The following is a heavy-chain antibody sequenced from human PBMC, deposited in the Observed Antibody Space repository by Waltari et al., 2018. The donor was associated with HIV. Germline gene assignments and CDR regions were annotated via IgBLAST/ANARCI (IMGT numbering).Heavy chain of an antibody. CDR3: VRSYYGSGNWFDP. J-gene: IGHJ5*02. CDR2: INPNSGGT. Sequence: QVQLVQSGAEVKKPGASVKVSCTASGYTFTGYYMHWVRQAPGQGLEWMGWINPNSGGTNYAQKFQGRVTMTRDTSISTAYMELSRLRSDDTAVYYCVRSYYGSGNWFDPWGQGTLVTVSS. CDR1: GYTFTGYY. D-gene: IGHD3-10*01. V-gene: IGHV1-2*02.